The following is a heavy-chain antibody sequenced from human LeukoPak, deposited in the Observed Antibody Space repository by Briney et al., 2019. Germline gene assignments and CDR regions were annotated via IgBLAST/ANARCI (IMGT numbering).Heavy chain of an antibody. Sequence: SETLSLTCTVSGDSIMSSSYYWGWIRQPPGKGLEWIGNIHYSGNTYNPSLKSRVAISVDTSKNQFSLKLTSVTVADTAVYYCASQRAGGYNYWYFDVWGRGTLVTVSS. CDR1: GDSIMSSSYY. D-gene: IGHD5-24*01. CDR2: IHYSGNT. V-gene: IGHV4-39*01. J-gene: IGHJ2*01. CDR3: ASQRAGGYNYWYFDV.